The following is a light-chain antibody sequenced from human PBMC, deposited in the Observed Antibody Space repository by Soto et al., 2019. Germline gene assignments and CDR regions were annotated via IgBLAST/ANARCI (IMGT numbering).Light chain of an antibody. CDR3: NSYTSITTLGI. CDR1: SSDIGGYDY. Sequence: QSALTQPASVSGSPGQSITISCTGTSSDIGGYDYVSWYQQHPGKAPKLVIYAVSNRPSGVSNRFSGSKSGNTASLTISGLQPEDEADYYCNSYTSITTLGIFGRGTKLTVL. CDR2: AVS. J-gene: IGLJ2*01. V-gene: IGLV2-14*01.